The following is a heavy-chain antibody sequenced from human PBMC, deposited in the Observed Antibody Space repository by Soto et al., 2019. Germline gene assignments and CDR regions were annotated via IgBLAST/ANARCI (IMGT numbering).Heavy chain of an antibody. V-gene: IGHV1-8*01. CDR2: MNPNTGNS. J-gene: IGHJ4*02. D-gene: IGHD1-1*01. CDR1: GYTFTNYD. Sequence: ASVKVSCKASGYTFTNYDIYWVRQATGQGLEWMGWMNPNTGNSGYAQKFQGRVTVTSDTSINTVHMELSSLRSEDTAVYYCARRAETNGWNGFGADKYYFDFWGQGTLVTDSS. CDR3: ARRAETNGWNGFGADKYYFDF.